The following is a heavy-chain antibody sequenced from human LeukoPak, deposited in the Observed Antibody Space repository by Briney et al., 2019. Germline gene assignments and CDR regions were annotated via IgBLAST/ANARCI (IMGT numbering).Heavy chain of an antibody. Sequence: SETLSLTCAVYGGSFSGYYWSWIRQPPGKGLEWIGYIYTSGSTNYNPSLKSRVTISVDTSKNQFSLKLSSVTAADTAVYYCARHIPDSNSSVFNYWGQGTLVTVSS. CDR1: GGSFSGYY. D-gene: IGHD6-6*01. V-gene: IGHV4-4*09. CDR3: ARHIPDSNSSVFNY. CDR2: IYTSGST. J-gene: IGHJ4*02.